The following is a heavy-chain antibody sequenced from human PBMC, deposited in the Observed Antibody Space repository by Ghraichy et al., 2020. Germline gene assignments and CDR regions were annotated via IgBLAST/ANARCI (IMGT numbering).Heavy chain of an antibody. CDR3: ARSYQVPPAYYYYYYMDV. J-gene: IGHJ6*03. CDR1: GGSISSGSYY. V-gene: IGHV4-61*02. CDR2: IYTSGST. Sequence: SETLSLTCTVSGGSISSGSYYWSWIRQPAGKGLEWIGRIYTSGSTNYNPSLKSRVTMSVDTSKNQFSLKLSSVTAADTAVYYCARSYQVPPAYYYYYYMDVWGKGTTVTVSS.